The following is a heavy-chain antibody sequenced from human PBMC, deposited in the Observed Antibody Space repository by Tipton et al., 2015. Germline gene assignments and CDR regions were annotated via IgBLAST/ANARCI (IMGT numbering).Heavy chain of an antibody. CDR3: VRGGYCSSTICYSSGMDV. CDR1: GFTFSNYA. V-gene: IGHV3-64D*08. D-gene: IGHD2-2*01. Sequence: GSLRLSCLASGFTFSNYALHWVRQAPGKGLEYVSAITSDGRGTYYADSVKGRFTISRDNSKNTLYLQMSSLRAEDTAVYFCVRGGYCSSTICYSSGMDVWGQGTTVTVSS. CDR2: ITSDGRGT. J-gene: IGHJ6*02.